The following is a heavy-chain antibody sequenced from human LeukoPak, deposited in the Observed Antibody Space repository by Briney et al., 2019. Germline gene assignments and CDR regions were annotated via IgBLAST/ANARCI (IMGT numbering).Heavy chain of an antibody. V-gene: IGHV3-53*01. J-gene: IGHJ4*02. CDR1: GFTVSSNY. CDR2: IYSGGST. D-gene: IGHD6-19*01. Sequence: PGGSLRLSCAASGFTVSSNYMSWVRQAPGKGLEWVSVIYSGGSTYYADSVKGRFTISRDTPKNTLYLQMNSLRVEDTAVYYCASWPAGWYGEDSWGQGTLVTVSS. CDR3: ASWPAGWYGEDS.